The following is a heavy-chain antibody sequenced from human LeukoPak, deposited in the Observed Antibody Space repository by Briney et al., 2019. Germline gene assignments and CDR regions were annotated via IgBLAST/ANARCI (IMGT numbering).Heavy chain of an antibody. CDR3: ARDRPGTNSLNWFDP. D-gene: IGHD5-18*01. CDR2: IIPILGIA. Sequence: GASVKASCKASGGTFSSYAISWVRQAPGQGLEWMGRIIPILGIANYAQKFQGRVTITADKSTSTAYMELSSLRSEDTAVYYCARDRPGTNSLNWFDPWGQGTLVTVSS. J-gene: IGHJ5*02. CDR1: GGTFSSYA. V-gene: IGHV1-69*04.